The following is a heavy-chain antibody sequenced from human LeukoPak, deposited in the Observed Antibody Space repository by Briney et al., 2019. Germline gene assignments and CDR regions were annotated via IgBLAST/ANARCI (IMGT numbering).Heavy chain of an antibody. CDR1: GGSFSSYA. V-gene: IGHV1-69*13. J-gene: IGHJ4*02. D-gene: IGHD4-17*01. CDR3: VRNRLDYGEFDY. CDR2: IIPIFGKV. Sequence: ASVKVSRKASGGSFSSYAISWVRHAPGQGLEWVWWIIPIFGKVNNPQKFYGRVTITEYESTSTSYMELSSLRSEDKELYYCVRNRLDYGEFDYWGQGNLVTVSS.